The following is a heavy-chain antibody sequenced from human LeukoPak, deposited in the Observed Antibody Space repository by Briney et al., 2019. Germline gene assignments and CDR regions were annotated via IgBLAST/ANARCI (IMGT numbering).Heavy chain of an antibody. J-gene: IGHJ6*02. CDR1: GFTFSSYA. V-gene: IGHV3-23*01. D-gene: IGHD5-12*01. Sequence: QAGGSLRLSCAASGFTFSSYAMSWVRQAPGKGLEWVSAISGSGGSTYYADSVKGRFTISRDNSKNTLYLQMNSLRAEDTAVYYCAKNPDIVATISSPYYYYGMDVWGQGTTVTVSS. CDR3: AKNPDIVATISSPYYYYGMDV. CDR2: ISGSGGST.